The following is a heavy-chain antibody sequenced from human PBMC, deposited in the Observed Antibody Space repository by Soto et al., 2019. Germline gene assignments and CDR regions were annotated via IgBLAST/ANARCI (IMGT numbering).Heavy chain of an antibody. CDR1: GFTFSSYS. V-gene: IGHV3-21*01. Sequence: GGSLRLSCAASGFTFSSYSMNWVRQAPGKGLEWVSSISSSSSYIYYADSVKGRFTISRDNAKNSLYLQMNSLRAEDTAVYYCARDLGPGYSSGWYWYFDLWCRGTLVTVSS. CDR2: ISSSSSYI. J-gene: IGHJ2*01. D-gene: IGHD6-19*01. CDR3: ARDLGPGYSSGWYWYFDL.